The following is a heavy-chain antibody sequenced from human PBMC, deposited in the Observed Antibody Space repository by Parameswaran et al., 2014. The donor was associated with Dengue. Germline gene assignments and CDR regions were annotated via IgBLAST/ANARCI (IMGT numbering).Heavy chain of an antibody. D-gene: IGHD1-26*01. V-gene: IGHV3-48*04. CDR2: ISSTSNTI. J-gene: IGHJ5*02. Sequence: KWIRQPPGKGLEWISYISSTSNTIYYADSVKGRFTISRDNAQNSLYLQMNSLRVEDTAVYYCARYSAFGRFDPWGQGTLVTVSS. CDR3: ARYSAFGRFDP.